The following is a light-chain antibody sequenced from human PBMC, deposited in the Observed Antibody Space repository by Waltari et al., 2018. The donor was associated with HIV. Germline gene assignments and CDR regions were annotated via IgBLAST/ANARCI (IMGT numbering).Light chain of an antibody. V-gene: IGLV1-44*01. J-gene: IGLJ2*01. CDR2: SNN. Sequence: QSVLTQPPSASGTPGQRVTISCAGSTSNIGNSTVNWYQQLPGTAPKLLMYSNNQRPSGVPDRFSGSKSGTSASRAISGLQSEDEADYYCATWDDSLNGPVFGGGTKLTVL. CDR1: TSNIGNST. CDR3: ATWDDSLNGPV.